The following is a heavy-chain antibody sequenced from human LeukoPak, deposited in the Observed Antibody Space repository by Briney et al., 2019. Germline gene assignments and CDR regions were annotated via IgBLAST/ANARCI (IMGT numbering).Heavy chain of an antibody. CDR3: ARRCSSNDCYGFRFDY. CDR2: IYPSDSDT. Sequence: GESLKISCKGSGYSFSRYWIGWVRQMPGKGLEWMAIIYPSDSDTRYSQSFQGQVTVSADKSISTAYLQWNSLKASDTAIYYCARRCSSNDCYGFRFDYWGQGTLVTVSS. J-gene: IGHJ4*02. D-gene: IGHD2-2*01. CDR1: GYSFSRYW. V-gene: IGHV5-51*01.